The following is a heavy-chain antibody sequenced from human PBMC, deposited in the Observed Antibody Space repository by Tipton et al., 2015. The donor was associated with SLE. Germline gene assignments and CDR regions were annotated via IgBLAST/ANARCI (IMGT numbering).Heavy chain of an antibody. V-gene: IGHV1-18*01. CDR3: ARDRRSYYDYYYGMDV. J-gene: IGHJ6*02. Sequence: QSGAEVKKPGSSVKVSCKASGGTFSNYAISWVRQAPGQGLEWMGWISAYNGNTNYAQKLQGRVTMTTDTSTSTAYMELRSLTSDDTAVYYCARDRRSYYDYYYGMDVWGQGTTVTVSS. CDR2: ISAYNGNT. D-gene: IGHD1-26*01. CDR1: GGTFSNYA.